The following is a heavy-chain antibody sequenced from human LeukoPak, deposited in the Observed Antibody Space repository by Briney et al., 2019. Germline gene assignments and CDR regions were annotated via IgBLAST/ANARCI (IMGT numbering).Heavy chain of an antibody. CDR2: IIPIFGTA. V-gene: IGHV1-69*13. CDR3: ATGWLAETTVVTPYNY. Sequence: SVKLSCKASGGTFSSYAISWVRQAPGPGLEWMGGIIPIFGTANYAQKFQGRVTITAVEYMSTAYMELTSRRSEDTAVYYCATGWLAETTVVTPYNYWGQGTLVTVSS. D-gene: IGHD4-23*01. CDR1: GGTFSSYA. J-gene: IGHJ4*02.